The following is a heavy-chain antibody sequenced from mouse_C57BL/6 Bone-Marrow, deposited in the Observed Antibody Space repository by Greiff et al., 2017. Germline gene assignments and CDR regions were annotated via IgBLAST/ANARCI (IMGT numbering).Heavy chain of an antibody. J-gene: IGHJ4*01. V-gene: IGHV1-69*01. CDR2: IDPSDSYT. CDR3: ARDYSGSSRYARDY. Sequence: LVESGAELVMPGASVKLSCKASGYTFTSYWMHWVKQRPGQGLEWIGEIDPSDSYTNYNQKFKGKSTLTVDKSSRTAYMQLSRLTSEDSVVYYCARDYSGSSRYARDYWGQGTSVTVSS. D-gene: IGHD1-1*01. CDR1: GYTFTSYW.